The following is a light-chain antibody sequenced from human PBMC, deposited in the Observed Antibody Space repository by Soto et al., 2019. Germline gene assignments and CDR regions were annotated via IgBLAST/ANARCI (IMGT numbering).Light chain of an antibody. CDR1: QSVSSN. Sequence: EIVLTQYPATLSVSPVERATLXCRASQSVSSNLAWYQQKPGQAPRLLIYGASTRATGIPARFSGSGSGTEFTLTISRLEPEDFAVYYCQQYNNWPRTFGQGTKVDI. J-gene: IGKJ1*01. CDR2: GAS. V-gene: IGKV3-15*01. CDR3: QQYNNWPRT.